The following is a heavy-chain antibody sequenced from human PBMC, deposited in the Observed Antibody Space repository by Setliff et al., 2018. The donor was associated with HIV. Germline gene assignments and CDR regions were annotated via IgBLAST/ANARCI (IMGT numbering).Heavy chain of an antibody. V-gene: IGHV4-39*01. J-gene: IGHJ6*03. CDR1: GGSISSSSYY. Sequence: SETLSLTCTVSGGSISSSSYYWGWIRQPPGKGLEWIGSIYYSGSTYYNPSLKSRVTISVDTSKNQLSLRLSSVTAADTAVYYCARQSGHRYGTYYYFYYVDVWGKGTTVTVSS. CDR3: ARQSGHRYGTYYYFYYVDV. D-gene: IGHD5-18*01. CDR2: IYYSGST.